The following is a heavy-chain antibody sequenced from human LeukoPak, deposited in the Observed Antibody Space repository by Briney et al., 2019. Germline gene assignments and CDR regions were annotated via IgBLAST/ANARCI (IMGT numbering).Heavy chain of an antibody. J-gene: IGHJ4*02. CDR2: ISAYNGNT. V-gene: IGHV1-18*01. CDR3: ARAPTVLLWFGELDY. D-gene: IGHD3-10*01. CDR1: GYTFTSYG. Sequence: GASVKVSCKASGYTFTSYGISWVRQAPGQGLEWMGWISAYNGNTNYAQKLQGRVTMTTDTSTSTAYMELRSLRSDDTAVYYCARAPTVLLWFGELDYWGQGTLVTVSS.